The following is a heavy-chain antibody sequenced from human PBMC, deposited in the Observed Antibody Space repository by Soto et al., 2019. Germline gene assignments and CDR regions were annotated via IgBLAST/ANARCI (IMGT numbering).Heavy chain of an antibody. CDR1: GGTFSSYA. Sequence: ASVKVSCKASGGTFSSYAISWVRQAPGQGLEWMGGIIPIFGTANYAQKFQGRVTITADESTSTAYMELSSLRSEDTAVYYCARQLIAAAGNHNAFDIWGQGTMVTVSS. V-gene: IGHV1-69*13. D-gene: IGHD6-13*01. J-gene: IGHJ3*02. CDR2: IIPIFGTA. CDR3: ARQLIAAAGNHNAFDI.